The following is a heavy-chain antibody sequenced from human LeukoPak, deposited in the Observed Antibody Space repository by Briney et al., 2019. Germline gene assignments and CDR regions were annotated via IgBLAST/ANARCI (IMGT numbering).Heavy chain of an antibody. CDR2: INHSGST. D-gene: IGHD3-3*01. CDR1: GGSFSGYY. CDR3: ARGVRAYYDFWSGYYKNYYYYMDV. Sequence: ASETLSLTCAVYGGSFSGYYWSWIRQPPRKGLEWIGEINHSGSTNYNPSLKSRVTISVDTSKNQFSLKLSSVTAADTAVYYCARGVRAYYDFWSGYYKNYYYYMDVWGKGTTVTVSS. J-gene: IGHJ6*03. V-gene: IGHV4-34*01.